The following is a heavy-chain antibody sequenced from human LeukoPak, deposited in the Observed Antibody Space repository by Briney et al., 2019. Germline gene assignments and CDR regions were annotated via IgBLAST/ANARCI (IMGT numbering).Heavy chain of an antibody. CDR3: ARQLGYSDGKLDY. V-gene: IGHV3-48*01. J-gene: IGHJ4*02. CDR2: ISSSSSTI. D-gene: IGHD5-18*01. Sequence: GESLRLSCAAYGFTFSSYSMNWVRQAPGKGLEWVSYISSSSSTIYYADSVKGRFTISRDNAKNSLYLQMNSLRAEDTAVYYCARQLGYSDGKLDYWGQGNLVTVSS. CDR1: GFTFSSYS.